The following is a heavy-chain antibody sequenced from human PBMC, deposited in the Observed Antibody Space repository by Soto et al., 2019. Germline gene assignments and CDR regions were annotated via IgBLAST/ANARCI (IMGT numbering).Heavy chain of an antibody. D-gene: IGHD5-12*01. V-gene: IGHV1-24*01. J-gene: IGHJ4*02. CDR2: FDPEDGET. Sequence: SGKVSCKVSGYTVTELSMHWVRQAPGKGLEWMGGFDPEDGETIYAQKFQGRVTMTEDTSTDTAYMELSSLRSEDTAVYYCATEAPRWLRYFDYWGQGTLVTVSS. CDR1: GYTVTELS. CDR3: ATEAPRWLRYFDY.